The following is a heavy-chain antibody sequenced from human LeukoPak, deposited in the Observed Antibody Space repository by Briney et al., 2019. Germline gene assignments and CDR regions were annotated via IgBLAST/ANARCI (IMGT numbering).Heavy chain of an antibody. CDR3: ARDMETVTTIDY. CDR2: ISAYGNSI. D-gene: IGHD4-11*01. J-gene: IGHJ4*02. V-gene: IGHV3-21*01. Sequence: PGGSLRLSCAASGFTFSRYSMNWDRQAPGKGLEWVSSISAYGNSIYYADSMRGRFTISRDNAKNSLYLQMNSLRAEDTAVYYCARDMETVTTIDYWGQGTLVTVSS. CDR1: GFTFSRYS.